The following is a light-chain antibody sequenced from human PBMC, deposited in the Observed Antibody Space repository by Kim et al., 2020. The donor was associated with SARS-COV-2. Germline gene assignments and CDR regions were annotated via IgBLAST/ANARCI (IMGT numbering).Light chain of an antibody. V-gene: IGKV3-15*01. J-gene: IGKJ2*01. CDR2: GAS. Sequence: EIVMTQSPATLSVSPGETATLSCRASQSVTTNFAWYQQKPGQAPRLLIYGASTRATGIPARFSGSGSGTEFTLTISSLQSEDFAVYYCQHYNNWPPYTFGQGTKLEIK. CDR1: QSVTTN. CDR3: QHYNNWPPYT.